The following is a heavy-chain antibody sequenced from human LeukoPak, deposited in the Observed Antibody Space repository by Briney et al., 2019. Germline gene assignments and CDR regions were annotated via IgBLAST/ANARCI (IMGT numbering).Heavy chain of an antibody. CDR1: GFXXGXYA. Sequence: SGFXXGXYAMSWFRQAPGKGLEWVGFIRSKAYGGTTEYAASVKGRFTISRDDSKSIAYLQMNSLKTEDTAVYYCTRNTVTDPAQTFDYWGQGTLVTVSS. CDR3: TRNTVTDPAQTFDY. V-gene: IGHV3-49*03. CDR2: IRSKAYGGTT. J-gene: IGHJ4*02. D-gene: IGHD4-17*01.